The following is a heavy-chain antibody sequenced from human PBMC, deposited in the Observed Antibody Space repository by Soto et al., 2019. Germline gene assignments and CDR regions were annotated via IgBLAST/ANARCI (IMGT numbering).Heavy chain of an antibody. V-gene: IGHV2-26*01. CDR2: IFSNDEK. J-gene: IGHJ4*02. Sequence: QVTLKESGPVLVKPTETLTLTCTVSGFSLSNARMGVSWIRQPPGKALEWLAHIFSNDEKSYITSLKSRLTISKDTAKSQLVLTMTNRDPVDTATYYCARIQGYCLSTSCYAGDHWGQGTLVTVSS. CDR3: ARIQGYCLSTSCYAGDH. D-gene: IGHD2-2*01. CDR1: GFSLSNARMG.